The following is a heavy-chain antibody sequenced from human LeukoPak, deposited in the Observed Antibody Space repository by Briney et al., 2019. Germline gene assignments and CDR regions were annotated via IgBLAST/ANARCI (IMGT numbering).Heavy chain of an antibody. D-gene: IGHD3-16*01. J-gene: IGHJ4*02. Sequence: PGGSLRLSCAASGFTFSSYSINWVRQAPGKGLEWVSSISSSSSYIYYADSVKGRFTISRDNTKNSLYLQMNSLRAEDTAVYYCARDLRGKSFDYWGEGTLVTVYS. V-gene: IGHV3-21*01. CDR3: ARDLRGKSFDY. CDR1: GFTFSSYS. CDR2: ISSSSSYI.